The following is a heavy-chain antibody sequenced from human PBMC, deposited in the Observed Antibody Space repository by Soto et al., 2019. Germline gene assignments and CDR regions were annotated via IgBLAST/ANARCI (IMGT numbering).Heavy chain of an antibody. Sequence: PGGSLRLSCAASGLTFSSYWMHWVRQAPGKGLVWVSRMYTDASSATYADSVKGRFTISRDNAKNTLFLKIDSLRTEDTAVYYCVRGNSGYGNFGYWGEGTLASVSS. D-gene: IGHD5-12*01. CDR2: MYTDASSA. CDR3: VRGNSGYGNFGY. CDR1: GLTFSSYW. J-gene: IGHJ4*02. V-gene: IGHV3-74*01.